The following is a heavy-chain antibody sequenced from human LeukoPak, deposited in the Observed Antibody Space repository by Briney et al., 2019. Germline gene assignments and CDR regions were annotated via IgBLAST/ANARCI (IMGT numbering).Heavy chain of an antibody. V-gene: IGHV3-74*03. CDR2: INIEGSTT. Sequence: GGSLRPSCAASGFTLSSYWMQWVRQAPGKGLVWVSRINIEGSTTEYADSVKGRFTISRDIALNTLYLQMNSLRVEDTALYYCTRGTTTGTADWFDLWGQGTLVTVSS. D-gene: IGHD1-1*01. J-gene: IGHJ5*02. CDR1: GFTLSSYW. CDR3: TRGTTTGTADWFDL.